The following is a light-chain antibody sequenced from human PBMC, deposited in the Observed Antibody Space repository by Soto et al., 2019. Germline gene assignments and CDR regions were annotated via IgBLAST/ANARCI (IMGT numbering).Light chain of an antibody. J-gene: IGLJ1*01. CDR3: PSSTNGSLYV. V-gene: IGLV2-14*01. Sequence: QSALTQPASVSGSPGQSITISCTGTSNDVGGYNHVSWYQQYPGKVPKLLIYNVSNRPSGVSDRFSGSKSGNTASLTISGLQAEDESDYFCPSSTNGSLYVFGSGTKLTVL. CDR1: SNDVGGYNH. CDR2: NVS.